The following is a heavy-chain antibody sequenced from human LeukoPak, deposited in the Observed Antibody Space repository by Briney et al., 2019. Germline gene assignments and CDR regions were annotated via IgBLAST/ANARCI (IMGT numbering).Heavy chain of an antibody. D-gene: IGHD6-13*01. Sequence: SETLSLTCTVSGGSLSRSSYYWGWIRQSPEKGLEWIATVSSGGSTYYNPSLKSRVAISVDTSKNQFSLKLSSVTATDTALYFCGRLRNIAAPWIDYWGQGTLVTVSS. V-gene: IGHV4-39*01. J-gene: IGHJ4*02. CDR2: VSSGGST. CDR3: GRLRNIAAPWIDY. CDR1: GGSLSRSSYY.